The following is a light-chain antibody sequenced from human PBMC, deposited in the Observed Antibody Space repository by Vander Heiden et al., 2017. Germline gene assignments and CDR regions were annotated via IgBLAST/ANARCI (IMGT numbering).Light chain of an antibody. J-gene: IGLJ3*02. Sequence: SYDLTQPPSLSVSPGQTARITCSGDALPKQYAYWYQQKPGQAPVLVIYKDSERPSGIPERFSGSSSGTTVTLTISGVQAEDEADYYCQSADSSGTYFPWVFGGGTKLTVL. CDR1: ALPKQY. V-gene: IGLV3-25*03. CDR2: KDS. CDR3: QSADSSGTYFPWV.